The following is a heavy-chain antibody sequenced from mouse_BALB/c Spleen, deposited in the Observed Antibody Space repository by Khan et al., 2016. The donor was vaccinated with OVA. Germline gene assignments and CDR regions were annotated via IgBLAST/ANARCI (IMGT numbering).Heavy chain of an antibody. Sequence: QVQLKQSGAELAKPGASVKMSCKASGYTFINYWILWVKQRPGQGLEWIGYLNPSTAYTEYNQNFKNKATLTADKSSRTAYMQLSSLTSEDSAVYSCARTGLRLDFDCCGQGTTLSDSS. CDR3: ARTGLRLDFDC. D-gene: IGHD1-1*01. J-gene: IGHJ2*01. CDR2: LNPSTAYT. V-gene: IGHV1-7*01. CDR1: GYTFINYW.